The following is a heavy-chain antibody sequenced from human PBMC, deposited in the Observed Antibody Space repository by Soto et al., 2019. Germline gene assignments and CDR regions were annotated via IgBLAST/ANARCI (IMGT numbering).Heavy chain of an antibody. CDR3: TTXVGQXSLPIFSS. D-gene: IGHD1-26*01. V-gene: IGHV3-15*01. CDR2: IKSKTHGGTT. J-gene: IGHJ5*02. CDR1: GFTFADAW. Sequence: EVQLVESGGGLVKPGGCLRLSCAASGFTFADAWMAWVRQAPGXGLEWVGRIKSKTHGGTTDFAAPVKGRFNISRDDSKNTLYLQMNSLQTEDTAVYHCTTXVGQXSLPIFSSWGQGTLVTVSS.